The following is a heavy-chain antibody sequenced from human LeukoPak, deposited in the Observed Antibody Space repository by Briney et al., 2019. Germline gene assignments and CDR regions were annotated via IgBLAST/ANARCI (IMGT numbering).Heavy chain of an antibody. J-gene: IGHJ5*02. V-gene: IGHV3-23*01. CDR1: GFTFSTYA. CDR3: ARDRGSSGWYWFDP. Sequence: GGSLRLSCAASGFTFSTYAMGWVRQAPGKGLEWVSLISGGGGSTFYADFAKGRFVISRDNSKDTMYLQVDGLRAEDTAVYYCARDRGSSGWYWFDPWGQGTLVTVSS. CDR2: ISGGGGST. D-gene: IGHD6-19*01.